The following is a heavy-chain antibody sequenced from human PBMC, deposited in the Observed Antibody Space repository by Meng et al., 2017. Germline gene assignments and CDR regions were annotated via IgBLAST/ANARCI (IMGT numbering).Heavy chain of an antibody. J-gene: IGHJ3*02. CDR1: GGSISSSSYY. Sequence: LQLQESGHGLVTPSETLSLTCTVSGGSISSSSYYWVWIRQPPGKGLEWIGSIYYSGSTYYNPSLKSRVTISVDTSKNQFSLKLSSVTAADTAVYYCARERYGSGNRVAFDIWGQGTMVTVSS. V-gene: IGHV4-39*07. CDR2: IYYSGST. CDR3: ARERYGSGNRVAFDI. D-gene: IGHD3-10*01.